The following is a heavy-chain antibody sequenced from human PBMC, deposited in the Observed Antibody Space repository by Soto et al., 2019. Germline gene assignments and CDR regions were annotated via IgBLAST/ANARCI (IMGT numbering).Heavy chain of an antibody. CDR3: ARPSLVATLLVWPFFDY. V-gene: IGHV1-2*02. CDR1: GYTFTGYY. D-gene: IGHD5-12*01. J-gene: IGHJ4*02. Sequence: GASVKVSCKASGYTFTGYYMHWVRQAPGQGLEWMGWINSNSGGTNYAQKFQGRVTMTRDTSISTAYMELSRLRSDDTAVYYCARPSLVATLLVWPFFDYWGQGTLVTVSS. CDR2: INSNSGGT.